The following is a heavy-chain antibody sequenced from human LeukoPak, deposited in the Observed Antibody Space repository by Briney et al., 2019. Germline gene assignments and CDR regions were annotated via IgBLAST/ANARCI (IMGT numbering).Heavy chain of an antibody. J-gene: IGHJ4*02. Sequence: GGSLRLSCAASGFTFSSYSMNWVRQAPGKGLEWVSSISSSSSYIYYADSVKGRFTISRDNAKNSLYLQMNSLRAEDTAVYYCAREPYYYDSSGYSDYWGQGTLVTVSS. CDR3: AREPYYYDSSGYSDY. V-gene: IGHV3-21*01. CDR2: ISSSSSYI. D-gene: IGHD3-22*01. CDR1: GFTFSSYS.